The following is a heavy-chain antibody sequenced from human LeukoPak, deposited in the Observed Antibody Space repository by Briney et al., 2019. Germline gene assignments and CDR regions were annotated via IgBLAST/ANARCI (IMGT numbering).Heavy chain of an antibody. J-gene: IGHJ3*02. Sequence: PGGSLGLSCAASGFTFDDYAMHWVRQAPGKGLEWVSGISWNSGSIGYADAVKGRLTISRDNAKNSLYLQMNSLRAEDTALYYCAKLRAGPEAAFDIWGQGTMVTVSS. CDR2: ISWNSGSI. V-gene: IGHV3-9*01. D-gene: IGHD3-10*01. CDR3: AKLRAGPEAAFDI. CDR1: GFTFDDYA.